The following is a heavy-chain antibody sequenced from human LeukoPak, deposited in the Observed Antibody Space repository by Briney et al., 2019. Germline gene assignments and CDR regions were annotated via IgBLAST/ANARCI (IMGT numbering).Heavy chain of an antibody. V-gene: IGHV4-4*07. CDR1: GGSISTYH. CDR2: IYTSGST. D-gene: IGHD3-9*01. Sequence: PSETLSLTCTVCGGSISTYHCSWVRQPAGKGLEWIGRIYTSGSTNYNPSLKSRVTMSVDTSKNQFSLKLTSVTAADTAVYYCARDCYDILTGCFDHWGQGTLVTVSS. CDR3: ARDCYDILTGCFDH. J-gene: IGHJ5*02.